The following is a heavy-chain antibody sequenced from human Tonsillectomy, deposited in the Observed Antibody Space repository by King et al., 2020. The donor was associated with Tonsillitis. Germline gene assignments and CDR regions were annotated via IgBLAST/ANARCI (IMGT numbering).Heavy chain of an antibody. J-gene: IGHJ4*02. Sequence: VQLVESGGGVVQPGRSLRLSCAASGFTFSSYGMHWVRQAPGKGLEWVAFISDDGSNKYYADSVKGRFTISRDNSQNTLYLQMNSLRAEDTAVYYCAGDRGSYCTSTSCYLVGFDYWGQGTLVTVSS. V-gene: IGHV3-30*03. D-gene: IGHD2-2*01. CDR1: GFTFSSYG. CDR2: ISDDGSNK. CDR3: AGDRGSYCTSTSCYLVGFDY.